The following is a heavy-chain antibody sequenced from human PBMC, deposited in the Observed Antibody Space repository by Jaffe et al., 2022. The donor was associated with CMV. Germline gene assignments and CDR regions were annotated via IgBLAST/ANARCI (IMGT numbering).Heavy chain of an antibody. Sequence: EVQLVESGGGLVQPGGSLRLSCAASGFTFSSYWMSWVRQAPGKGLEWVANIKQDGSEKYYVDSVKGRFTISRDNAKNSLYLQMNSLRAEDTAVYYCARIGDFWSGHLDYWGQGTLVTVSS. CDR3: ARIGDFWSGHLDY. J-gene: IGHJ4*02. CDR2: IKQDGSEK. CDR1: GFTFSSYW. D-gene: IGHD3-3*01. V-gene: IGHV3-7*01.